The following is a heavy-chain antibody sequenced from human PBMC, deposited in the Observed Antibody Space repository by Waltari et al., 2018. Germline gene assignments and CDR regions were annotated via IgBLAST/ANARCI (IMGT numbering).Heavy chain of an antibody. CDR1: GFTLRTHG. J-gene: IGHJ4*02. Sequence: QVQLVESGGGVVQPGNSLRLSCTASGFTLRTHGMHWVRQAPGKGREWVAIRWFDGNAQYYAESVKGRFTVSRDNSKNTLYLQMNSLTADDTAMYYCARVANVAYYYSAGFDYWGLGTLVTVSS. D-gene: IGHD3-22*01. CDR3: ARVANVAYYYSAGFDY. CDR2: RWFDGNAQ. V-gene: IGHV3-33*01.